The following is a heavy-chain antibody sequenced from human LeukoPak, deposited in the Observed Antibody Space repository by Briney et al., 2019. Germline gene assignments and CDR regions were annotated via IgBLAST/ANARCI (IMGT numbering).Heavy chain of an antibody. D-gene: IGHD3-22*01. CDR2: INPQIGST. V-gene: IGHV1-2*02. J-gene: IGHJ4*02. CDR1: GYTFTGFY. CDR3: ARGGDDSGLYFAY. Sequence: ASVKVSFKASGYTFTGFYIHWFRQAPGQGLEWMPWINPQIGSTNYAHKFRGMITMTRDMSITKAYMEVTRLRSEDTAVYYCARGGDDSGLYFAYWGQGTLVSVSS.